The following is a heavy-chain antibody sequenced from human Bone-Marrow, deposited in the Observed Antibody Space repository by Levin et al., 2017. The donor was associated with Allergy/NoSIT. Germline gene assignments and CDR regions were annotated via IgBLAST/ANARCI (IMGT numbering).Heavy chain of an antibody. Sequence: GESLKISCAASGFIFSDYYMSWIRQAPGKGPEWVSFISSGSTYTNYADSVKGRFTISRDNANNSLYLQMNSLRAEDTAVYYCARDNIEAVGHFDYWGQGALVTVSS. D-gene: IGHD6-13*01. CDR1: GFIFSDYY. V-gene: IGHV3-11*05. J-gene: IGHJ4*02. CDR2: ISSGSTYT. CDR3: ARDNIEAVGHFDY.